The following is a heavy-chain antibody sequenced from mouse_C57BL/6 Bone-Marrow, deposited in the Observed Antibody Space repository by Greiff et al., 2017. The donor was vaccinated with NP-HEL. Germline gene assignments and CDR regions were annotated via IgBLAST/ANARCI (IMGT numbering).Heavy chain of an antibody. CDR2: ISNGGGST. Sequence: EVKLQESGGGLVQPGGSLKLSCAASGFTFSDYYMYWVRQTPEKRLEWVAYISNGGGSTYYPDTVKGRVTISRDNAKNTLYLQMSRLKSEDTAMYYCARQKLRSYYFDYWGQGTTLTVSS. J-gene: IGHJ2*01. CDR3: ARQKLRSYYFDY. CDR1: GFTFSDYY. D-gene: IGHD1-1*01. V-gene: IGHV5-12*01.